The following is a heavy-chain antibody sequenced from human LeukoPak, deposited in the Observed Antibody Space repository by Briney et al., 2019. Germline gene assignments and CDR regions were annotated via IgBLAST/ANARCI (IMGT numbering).Heavy chain of an antibody. CDR2: INRDRSEK. J-gene: IGHJ4*02. CDR1: GLTFNTYW. CDR3: GRGPGYRSDY. V-gene: IGHV3-7*05. Sequence: PGGSLRLSCAASGLTFNTYWMTWVRQAPGKGLEWVANINRDRSEKNYVGSVRGRFTISRDNTKDSLYLQMNSLTVEDTAVYYCGRGPGYRSDYWGQGTLVTVSS. D-gene: IGHD5-12*01.